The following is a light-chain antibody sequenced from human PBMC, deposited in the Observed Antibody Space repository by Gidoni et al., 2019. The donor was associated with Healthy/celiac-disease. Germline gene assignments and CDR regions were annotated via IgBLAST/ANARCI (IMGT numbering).Light chain of an antibody. Sequence: QSVLTQPPSASGTPGQRVTISCSGSSSNIGSNYVYWYQQLPGTAPKLLIYRNKQRPSGVPDRFSGSKSGTSASRAISGLRSEDEADYYCAAWDDSLSGPRVFGGGTKLTVL. CDR3: AAWDDSLSGPRV. CDR2: RNK. CDR1: SSNIGSNY. V-gene: IGLV1-47*01. J-gene: IGLJ3*02.